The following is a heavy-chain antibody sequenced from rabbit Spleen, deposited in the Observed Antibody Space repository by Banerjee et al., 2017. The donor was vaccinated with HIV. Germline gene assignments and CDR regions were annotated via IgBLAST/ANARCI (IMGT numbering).Heavy chain of an antibody. J-gene: IGHJ4*01. D-gene: IGHD6-1*01. CDR1: GFTLSSSYW. CDR2: IYGGSSDNT. CDR3: ARDVTNIYGCEFDL. Sequence: QSLEESGGDLVKPGASLTLTCTASGFTLSSSYWMCWVRQAPGKGLEWIGCIYGGSSDNTYYASWAKGRFTISKTSSTTVSLQMTSLTAADTATYFCARDVTNIYGCEFDLWGQGTLVTVS. V-gene: IGHV1S40*01.